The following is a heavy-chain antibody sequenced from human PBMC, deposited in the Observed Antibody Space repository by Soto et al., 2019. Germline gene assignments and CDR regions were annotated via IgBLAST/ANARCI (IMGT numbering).Heavy chain of an antibody. CDR3: AKVATRSPPRGYFDL. CDR1: GFTFGSYA. J-gene: IGHJ2*01. V-gene: IGHV3-23*01. D-gene: IGHD5-12*01. Sequence: GGSLRLSVAASGFTFGSYAMSWVRQAPGKGLEWVSAISGSGGSTYYADSVKGRFTISRDNSKNTLYLQMNSLRAEDTAVYYCAKVATRSPPRGYFDLWGRGTLVTVSS. CDR2: ISGSGGST.